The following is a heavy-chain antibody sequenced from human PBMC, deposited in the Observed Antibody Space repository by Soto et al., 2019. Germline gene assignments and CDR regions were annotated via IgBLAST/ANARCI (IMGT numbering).Heavy chain of an antibody. CDR1: GGSISTYY. CDR3: ARIRGYLDY. Sequence: SETLSLTCTVSGGSISTYYWSWIRQTPGKGLEWIGYIYYTGSTNYNPSLKSRVTISVDTSKNQFSLKLSSVTAADTAVYYCARIRGYLDYWGQGTLVTVSS. J-gene: IGHJ4*02. CDR2: IYYTGST. V-gene: IGHV4-59*01. D-gene: IGHD3-10*01.